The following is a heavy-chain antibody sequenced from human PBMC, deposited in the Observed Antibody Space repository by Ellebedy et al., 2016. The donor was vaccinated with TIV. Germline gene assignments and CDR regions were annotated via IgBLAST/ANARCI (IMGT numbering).Heavy chain of an antibody. V-gene: IGHV3-74*01. CDR3: ARGTTTVTTFVY. D-gene: IGHD4-17*01. CDR1: GFTFSNYW. J-gene: IGHJ4*02. CDR2: INSDGSIT. Sequence: GGSLRLSCAASGFTFSNYWMHWVRQAPGKGLVWVSRINSDGSITSYADSVKGRFTISRDNAKNTLYLQMNSLRAEDTAVYYCARGTTTVTTFVYWGQGTLVTVSS.